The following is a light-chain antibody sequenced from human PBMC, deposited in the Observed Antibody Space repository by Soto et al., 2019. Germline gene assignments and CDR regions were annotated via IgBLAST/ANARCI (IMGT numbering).Light chain of an antibody. CDR2: DVS. CDR1: SSDVGGYNF. V-gene: IGLV2-11*01. Sequence: QSVLTQPRSVSGSPGQSVTICCTGTSSDVGGYNFVSWYQQHPGKAPKYMIFDVSQRPTGVPDRFSGSRSGNTASLTISGLQAEDEADYYSCSYTGSYSDVFGTGTKLTVL. CDR3: CSYTGSYSDV. J-gene: IGLJ1*01.